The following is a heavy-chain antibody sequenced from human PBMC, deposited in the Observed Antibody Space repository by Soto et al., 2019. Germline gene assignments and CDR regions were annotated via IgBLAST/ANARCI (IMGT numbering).Heavy chain of an antibody. CDR2: IYYSGST. CDR3: ARDPLFGWFDP. Sequence: SETLSLTCTVSGGSISSYYWSWIRQPPGKGLEWIGYIYYSGSTNYNPSLKSRVTISIDTSKNQFSLKLDSVTAADTAVYYCARDPLFGWFDPWGQGTLVTVSS. D-gene: IGHD3-16*01. V-gene: IGHV4-59*12. J-gene: IGHJ5*02. CDR1: GGSISSYY.